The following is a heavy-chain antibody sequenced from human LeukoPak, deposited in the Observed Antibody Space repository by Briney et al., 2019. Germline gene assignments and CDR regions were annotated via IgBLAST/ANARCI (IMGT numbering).Heavy chain of an antibody. Sequence: GESLKISCKGSGYSFTTYWIGWVRQMPGKGLEWMGIIFPGDSETIYSPSFQGQVTISADKYISTAYLQRRSLKASDTAMYYCATSESQTRFDYWGQGTLVTASS. D-gene: IGHD1/OR15-1a*01. J-gene: IGHJ4*02. CDR2: IFPGDSET. V-gene: IGHV5-51*01. CDR3: ATSESQTRFDY. CDR1: GYSFTTYW.